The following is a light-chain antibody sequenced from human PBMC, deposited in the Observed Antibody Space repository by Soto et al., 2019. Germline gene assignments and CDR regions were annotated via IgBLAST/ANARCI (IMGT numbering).Light chain of an antibody. CDR2: GAS. CDR1: QSVSSSY. J-gene: IGKJ4*01. Sequence: EIVLTQSPGTLSLSPGERATLSCRASQSVSSSYLAWYQQQPGQAPRLLIYGASSRATGIPDRFSGSGSGTEFTLTISSLQSEDFAVYYCQQYNNWPLTFGGGTKVDIK. CDR3: QQYNNWPLT. V-gene: IGKV3-20*01.